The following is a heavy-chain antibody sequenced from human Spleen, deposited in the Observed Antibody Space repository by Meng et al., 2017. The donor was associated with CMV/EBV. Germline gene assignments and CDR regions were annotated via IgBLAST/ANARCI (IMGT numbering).Heavy chain of an antibody. CDR3: ARNMRQCSNTSCRNWFDP. J-gene: IGHJ5*02. CDR2: ISSSSSYI. V-gene: IGHV3-21*01. Sequence: GESLKISCAASGFTFSSYSMNWVRQAPGKGLEWVSSISSSSSYIYYADSVKGRFTISRDNAKNSLYLQMNSLRAEDTAVYYCARNMRQCSNTSCRNWFDPWGQGTLVTVSS. D-gene: IGHD2-2*01. CDR1: GFTFSSYS.